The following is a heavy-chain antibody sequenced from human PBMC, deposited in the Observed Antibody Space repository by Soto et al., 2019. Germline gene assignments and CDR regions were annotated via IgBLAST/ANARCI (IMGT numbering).Heavy chain of an antibody. J-gene: IGHJ4*02. D-gene: IGHD3-3*01. Sequence: QVQLVESGGDLVKPGGSLRLSCAASGYTFSDYYMSWIRQAPGKGLEWISYIDTSGTKIYYADSVKGRFTITRDNAKNSLYLAMNSLRAEDTAVYYCASHYDMWSGYLSPVDYWGQGTLVTVSS. V-gene: IGHV3-11*01. CDR3: ASHYDMWSGYLSPVDY. CDR2: IDTSGTKI. CDR1: GYTFSDYY.